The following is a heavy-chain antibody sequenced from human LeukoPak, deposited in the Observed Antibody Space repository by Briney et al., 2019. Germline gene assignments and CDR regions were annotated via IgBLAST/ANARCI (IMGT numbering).Heavy chain of an antibody. Sequence: GESLKISCTGSGYSFTNFWIAWVGQMPGKGLEWMGFIYPGDSDTRYSPSFRGQVTISADKSISTAYLQWSSLKASDTAMYYCVRRDPYCGGGCPVDYWGQGTLVTVSS. J-gene: IGHJ4*02. D-gene: IGHD2-21*02. CDR3: VRRDPYCGGGCPVDY. CDR1: GYSFTNFW. V-gene: IGHV5-51*01. CDR2: IYPGDSDT.